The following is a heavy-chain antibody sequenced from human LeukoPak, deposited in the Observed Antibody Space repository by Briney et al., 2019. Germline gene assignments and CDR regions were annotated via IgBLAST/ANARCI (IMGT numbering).Heavy chain of an antibody. CDR3: ARASYSGAARGAVNWFDP. CDR2: IYTSGST. Sequence: SETLSLTCTVSGGSISSYYWSWIRQPAGKGLEWIGRIYTSGSTNYNPSLKSRVTVSVDTSKNQFSLKLSSVTAADTAVYYCARASYSGAARGAVNWFDPWGQGTLVTVSS. J-gene: IGHJ5*02. V-gene: IGHV4-4*07. D-gene: IGHD6-6*01. CDR1: GGSISSYY.